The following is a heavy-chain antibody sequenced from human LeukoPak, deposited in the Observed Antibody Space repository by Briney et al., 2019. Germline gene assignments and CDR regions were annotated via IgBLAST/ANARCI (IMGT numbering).Heavy chain of an antibody. CDR1: GVTFRYAL. CDR3: TTAVYGGTDLDY. CDR2: IKSKRDGGTT. J-gene: IGHJ4*02. Sequence: PGGALRLSCAEPGVTFRYALLRSVRHAPRERRERVCRIKSKRDGGTTDYAAPVKGRFTISRDDSKNTLYLQMNSLKAEDTALYYCTTAVYGGTDLDYWGQGTLVTVSS. V-gene: IGHV3-15*01. D-gene: IGHD4-23*01.